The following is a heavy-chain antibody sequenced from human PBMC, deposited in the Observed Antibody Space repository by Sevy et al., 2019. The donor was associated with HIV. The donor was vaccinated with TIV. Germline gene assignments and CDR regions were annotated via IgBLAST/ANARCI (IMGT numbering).Heavy chain of an antibody. V-gene: IGHV3-7*01. D-gene: IGHD2-2*01. CDR1: GFTFSIYW. J-gene: IGHJ4*02. Sequence: GGSLRLSCAASGFTFSIYWMTWVRQAPGKGLEWVANIKPDGSKKYYVDSVKGRFTISRDNAENSLYLQMNSLRAEDTAGYYCARAIVLADSYWGQGTQVTVSS. CDR2: IKPDGSKK. CDR3: ARAIVLADSY.